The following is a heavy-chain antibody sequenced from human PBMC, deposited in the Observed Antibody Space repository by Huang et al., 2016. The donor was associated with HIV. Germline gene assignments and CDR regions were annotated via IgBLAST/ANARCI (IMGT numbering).Heavy chain of an antibody. Sequence: QVQLVQSGAEVKTPGSSVKVSCKASGGTFSKYAISWVRQAPGQGLEWIGGIIPMLGTPNYARKFQGRVTITADDSTSTTYVEVSSLRSEDTALYYCARGQLGSYGDYDVLYWGQGTLVTVSS. CDR1: GGTFSKYA. J-gene: IGHJ4*02. D-gene: IGHD4-17*01. CDR3: ARGQLGSYGDYDVLY. CDR2: IIPMLGTP. V-gene: IGHV1-69*13.